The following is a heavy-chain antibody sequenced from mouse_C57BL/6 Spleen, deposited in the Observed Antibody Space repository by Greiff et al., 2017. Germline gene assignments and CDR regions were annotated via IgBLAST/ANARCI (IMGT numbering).Heavy chain of an antibody. CDR2: IDPSDSYT. J-gene: IGHJ2*01. Sequence: QVQLQQSGAELVKPGASVKLSCKASGYTFTSYWMQWVKQRPGQGLEWIGEIDPSDSYTNYNQKFKGKATLTVDTSSSTAYMQLSRLTSEDSAVYYCAIWLLPSSYFDYWGQGTTLTGSS. V-gene: IGHV1-50*01. CDR3: AIWLLPSSYFDY. CDR1: GYTFTSYW. D-gene: IGHD2-3*01.